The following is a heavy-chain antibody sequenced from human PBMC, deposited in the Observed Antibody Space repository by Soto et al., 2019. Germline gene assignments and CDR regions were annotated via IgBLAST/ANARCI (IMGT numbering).Heavy chain of an antibody. CDR1: GFTFTDYA. D-gene: IGHD6-13*01. CDR3: ARGSSGYISSWYYFDY. Sequence: EVQLLESGGGLVQPGGSLRLSCAASGFTFTDYALSWVRQAPGKGLEWVATISGIGGSTYLADSVKGRLSISRDNSKNTVYLLMNSLIAEDTAVYFCARGSSGYISSWYYFDYWGRGTLVTVSS. J-gene: IGHJ4*02. V-gene: IGHV3-23*01. CDR2: ISGIGGST.